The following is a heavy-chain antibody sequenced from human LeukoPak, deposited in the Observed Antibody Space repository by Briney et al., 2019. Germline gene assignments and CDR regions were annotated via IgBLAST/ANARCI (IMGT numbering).Heavy chain of an antibody. CDR1: GGSFSGYY. Sequence: SETLSLTCAVYGGSFSGYYWSWIRQPPGKGLEWIGEINHSGSTNYNPSLKSRVSISVDKSENQFSLNLSSVTAADTAVYYCARRITGTLAPIDHWGQGTLVTVSS. D-gene: IGHD1-20*01. V-gene: IGHV4-34*01. J-gene: IGHJ4*02. CDR3: ARRITGTLAPIDH. CDR2: INHSGST.